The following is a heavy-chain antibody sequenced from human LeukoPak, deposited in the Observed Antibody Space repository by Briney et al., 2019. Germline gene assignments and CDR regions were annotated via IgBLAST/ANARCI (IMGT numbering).Heavy chain of an antibody. CDR3: ARDKYGSGSYSGSAFDY. CDR1: GYTFTSYD. Sequence: ASVKVSCKASGYTFTSYDINWVRQATGQGLEWMGWMNPNSGNTGYAQKFQGRVTMTRNTSISTAYMELRSLRSDDTAVYYCARDKYGSGSYSGSAFDYWGQGTLVTVSS. CDR2: MNPNSGNT. J-gene: IGHJ4*02. V-gene: IGHV1-8*01. D-gene: IGHD3-10*01.